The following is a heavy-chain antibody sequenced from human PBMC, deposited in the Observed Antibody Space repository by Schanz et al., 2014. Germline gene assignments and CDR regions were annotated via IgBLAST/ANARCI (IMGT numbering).Heavy chain of an antibody. J-gene: IGHJ4*02. CDR1: GFSFSGYG. Sequence: HVQLVESGGGVAQPGGSLRLSCAASGFSFSGYGMHWVRQAPGKGLEWVAYIRFDASAKYYGDSVEGRFTISRDNSKNTLSLQMNSLRAEDTAVYYCAKGFGGYDLVLDYWGQGTLVTVSS. CDR2: IRFDASAK. D-gene: IGHD5-12*01. CDR3: AKGFGGYDLVLDY. V-gene: IGHV3-30*02.